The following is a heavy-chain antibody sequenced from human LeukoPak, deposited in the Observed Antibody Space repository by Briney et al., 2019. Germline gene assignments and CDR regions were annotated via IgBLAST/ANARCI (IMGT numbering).Heavy chain of an antibody. CDR3: ARGRYCSADICSGGDAFDI. V-gene: IGHV4-4*07. Sequence: RPSETLSLTWTVSGGSINNYYWSWIRQPAGKGLEWIGRIYTRGSTNYNPSLKSRVTMSVDTSKNQFSLKLSSVTAADTAVYYCARGRYCSADICSGGDAFDIWGQGTMVSVSS. CDR1: GGSINNYY. J-gene: IGHJ3*02. D-gene: IGHD2-15*01. CDR2: IYTRGST.